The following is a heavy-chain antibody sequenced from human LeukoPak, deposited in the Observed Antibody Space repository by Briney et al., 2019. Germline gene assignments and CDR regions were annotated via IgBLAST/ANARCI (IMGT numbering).Heavy chain of an antibody. CDR3: ARDPNYYDSSGYYFDY. Sequence: GGSLRLSCAASGFTLNDYYMSWIRQAPGKGLEWISYISGSGTTIYYADSVKGRFTISRDTAKNSLFLQMNSLRAEDTAVYYCARDPNYYDSSGYYFDYWGQGTLVTVSS. D-gene: IGHD3-22*01. V-gene: IGHV3-11*04. J-gene: IGHJ4*02. CDR2: ISGSGTTI. CDR1: GFTLNDYY.